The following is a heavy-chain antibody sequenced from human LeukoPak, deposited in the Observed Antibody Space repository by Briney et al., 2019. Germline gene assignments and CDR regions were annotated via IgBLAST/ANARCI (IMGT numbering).Heavy chain of an antibody. CDR2: IWYDGSNK. CDR1: GFTFSSYG. CDR3: ARSMCSGGSCYPYYFDY. Sequence: PGGSLRLSCAASGFTFSSYGMHWVRQAPGKGLEWVAVIWYDGSNKYYADSVKGRFTISRDNSKNTLYLQMNSLRAEDTAVYYCARSMCSGGSCYPYYFDYWGQGTLVTVSS. J-gene: IGHJ4*02. D-gene: IGHD2-15*01. V-gene: IGHV3-33*01.